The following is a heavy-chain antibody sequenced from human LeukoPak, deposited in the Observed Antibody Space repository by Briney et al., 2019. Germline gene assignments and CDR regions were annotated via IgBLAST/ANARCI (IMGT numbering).Heavy chain of an antibody. CDR1: GYTFTGYY. V-gene: IGHV1-2*02. Sequence: GASVKVSCKASGYTFTGYYMHWVRQAPGQGLEWMGWINPNSGGTNYAQKFQGRVTMTRDTSISTACMELSRLRSDDTAVYYCAITCAIWFGEADAFDIWGQGTMVTVSS. CDR3: AITCAIWFGEADAFDI. D-gene: IGHD3-10*01. CDR2: INPNSGGT. J-gene: IGHJ3*02.